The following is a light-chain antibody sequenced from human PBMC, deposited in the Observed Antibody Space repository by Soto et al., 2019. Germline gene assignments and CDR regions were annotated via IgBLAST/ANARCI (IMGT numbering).Light chain of an antibody. V-gene: IGKV3-20*01. CDR1: QSVSSSY. Sequence: EIVLTQSPGTLSLSPGERATLSCRASQSVSSSYLAWYQQKPGQAPRLLIYGASSRATGIPDRFSGSGSGTDXTLTISRLEPEDFAVYYCQQYGSSWTFGQGTKVEIK. CDR3: QQYGSSWT. CDR2: GAS. J-gene: IGKJ1*01.